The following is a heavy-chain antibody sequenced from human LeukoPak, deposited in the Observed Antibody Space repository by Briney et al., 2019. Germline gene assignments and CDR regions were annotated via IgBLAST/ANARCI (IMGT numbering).Heavy chain of an antibody. CDR3: ARHFRDILTGFKGSDFDY. D-gene: IGHD3-9*01. Sequence: SETLSPTCTVSGGSISSSSYYWGWIRQPPGKGLEWIGSIYYSGSTYYNPSLKSRVTISVDTSKNQFSLKLSSVTAADMAVYYCARHFRDILTGFKGSDFDYWGQGTLVTVSS. J-gene: IGHJ4*02. CDR1: GGSISSSSYY. V-gene: IGHV4-39*01. CDR2: IYYSGST.